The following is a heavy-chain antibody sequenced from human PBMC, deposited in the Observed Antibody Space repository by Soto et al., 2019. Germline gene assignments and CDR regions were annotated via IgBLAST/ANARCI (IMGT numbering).Heavy chain of an antibody. V-gene: IGHV1-69*02. Sequence: ASVKVSCKASGGTFSSYTISWVRQAPGQGLEWMGRIIPILGIANYAQKFQGRVTITADKSTSTAYMELSSLRSEDTAVYYCARGNYDILTGPHDDYWGQGTLVTVSS. D-gene: IGHD3-9*01. CDR2: IIPILGIA. J-gene: IGHJ4*02. CDR1: GGTFSSYT. CDR3: ARGNYDILTGPHDDY.